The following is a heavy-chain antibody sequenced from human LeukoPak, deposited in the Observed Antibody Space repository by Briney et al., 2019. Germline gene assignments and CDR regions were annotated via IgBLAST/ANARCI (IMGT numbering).Heavy chain of an antibody. CDR2: IKQDGSEK. CDR3: ARDGFGAAALGY. CDR1: GFTFSSYW. D-gene: IGHD6-13*01. Sequence: QPGGSLRLSCAASGFTFSSYWMSWVRQAAGKGLEWVANIKQDGSEKYYVDSVKGRFTISRDNAKNSLYLQMDSLRAEDTAVYYCARDGFGAAALGYWGQGTLVTVSS. J-gene: IGHJ4*02. V-gene: IGHV3-7*04.